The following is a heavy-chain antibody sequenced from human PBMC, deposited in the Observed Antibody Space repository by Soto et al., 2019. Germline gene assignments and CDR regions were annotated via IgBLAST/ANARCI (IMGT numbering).Heavy chain of an antibody. V-gene: IGHV1-18*01. D-gene: IGHD5-12*01. CDR2: ISAYNGNT. Sequence: GASVKISCKASGYTFTSYGISWVRQAPGQGLEWMGWISAYNGNTNYAQKLQGRVTMTTDTSTSTAYMELRSLRSDDTAVYYCALKKRGIVAPLKDAFDIWGQGTMVTVSS. CDR3: ALKKRGIVAPLKDAFDI. J-gene: IGHJ3*02. CDR1: GYTFTSYG.